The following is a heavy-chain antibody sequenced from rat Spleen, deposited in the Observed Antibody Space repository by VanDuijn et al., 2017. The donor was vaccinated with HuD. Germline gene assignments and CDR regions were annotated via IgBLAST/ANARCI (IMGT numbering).Heavy chain of an antibody. CDR1: GFTFSDYY. CDR2: ISYEGSST. J-gene: IGHJ2*01. V-gene: IGHV5-22*01. Sequence: EVQLVESGGGLVQPGRSLKLSCAASGFTFSDYYMAWVRQAPKKGLEWVASISYEGSSTYYGDSVKGRFTISRDNAKSTLYLQMNSLRSEDTATYYCARLRDYWGQGVMVTVSS. CDR3: ARLRDY.